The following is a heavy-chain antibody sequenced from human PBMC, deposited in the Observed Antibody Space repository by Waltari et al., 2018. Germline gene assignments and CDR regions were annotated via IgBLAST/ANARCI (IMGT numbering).Heavy chain of an antibody. CDR2: INEDGSEK. V-gene: IGHV3-7*01. Sequence: EVQLVESGGGLVQPGGSLRLPCAASGFSFRSYWKTWVRQAAGKGLEWVASINEDGSEKQYVDSVKGRFTISRDNAKNALYLQMNSLRADDTAVYYCARDSTRRFDYWGQGTLVTVSS. J-gene: IGHJ4*02. CDR1: GFSFRSYW. CDR3: ARDSTRRFDY. D-gene: IGHD6-6*01.